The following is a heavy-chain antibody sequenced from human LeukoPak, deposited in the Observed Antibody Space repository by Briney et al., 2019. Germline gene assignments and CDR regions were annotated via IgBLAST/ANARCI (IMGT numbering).Heavy chain of an antibody. CDR2: IYYSGST. Sequence: KPSETLSLTCTVSGGSISSYYWSWIRQPPGKGLEWIGSIYYSGSTYYNPSLKSRVTISVDTSKNQFSLKLSSVTAADTAVYYCASGEGSYYFWAWGQGTLVTVSS. D-gene: IGHD1-26*01. CDR1: GGSISSYY. CDR3: ASGEGSYYFWA. J-gene: IGHJ5*02. V-gene: IGHV4-39*07.